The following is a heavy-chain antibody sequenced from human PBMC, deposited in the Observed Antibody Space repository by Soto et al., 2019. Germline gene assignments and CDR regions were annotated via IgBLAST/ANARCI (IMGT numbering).Heavy chain of an antibody. Sequence: PGGSLRLSCAASWFTLTRYSMNWVRQAPGKGLEWVSSISSTTNYIYYGDSMKGRFTISRDNAKNSLYLEMNSLRAEDTAVYYCARESEDLTSNFDYWGQGTLVTVSS. CDR1: WFTLTRYS. J-gene: IGHJ4*02. CDR3: ARESEDLTSNFDY. V-gene: IGHV3-21*06. CDR2: ISSTTNYI.